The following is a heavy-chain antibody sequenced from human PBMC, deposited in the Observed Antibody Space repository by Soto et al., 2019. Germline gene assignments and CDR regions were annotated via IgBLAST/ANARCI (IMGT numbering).Heavy chain of an antibody. CDR1: PGTFRHYP. CDR2: IIPVLSKT. V-gene: IGHV1-69*10. D-gene: IGHD6-13*01. CDR3: ACSRWYSLRNGLAP. J-gene: IGHJ5*02. Sequence: AASVTVSCKGSPGTFRHYPLSWVRQAPGPGPEGMGGIIPVLSKTTYAQNFQGRVSISAGEYKSTAYIELSSLNSEDTAVCYCACSRWYSLRNGLAPWGQGTLVTVSS.